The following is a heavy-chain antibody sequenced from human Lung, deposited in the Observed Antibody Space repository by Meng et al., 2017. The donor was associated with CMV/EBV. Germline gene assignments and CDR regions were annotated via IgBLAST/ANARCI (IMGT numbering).Heavy chain of an antibody. D-gene: IGHD3-10*01. CDR2: IIPITDTS. Sequence: CQASGGNFSSYTFIWVRQAPGQGLEWMGRIIPITDTSNYAQKFLGRLTITADKSTTTAFMELSSLRSDDTAVYYCASVPLIRGPEDYWGQGTLVTVSS. V-gene: IGHV1-69*08. CDR1: GGNFSSYT. J-gene: IGHJ4*02. CDR3: ASVPLIRGPEDY.